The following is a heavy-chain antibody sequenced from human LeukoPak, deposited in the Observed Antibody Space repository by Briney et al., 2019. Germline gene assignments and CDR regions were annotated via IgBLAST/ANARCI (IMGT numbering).Heavy chain of an antibody. CDR1: GGSISTYY. Sequence: SETLSLTCTVSGGSISTYYWTWIRQPPGKGLEWIGSMYHGGSTNYNPSLKSRVTISGDTSKNQFSLKLSSVTAADTAVYYCARDVGSPYCSGGSCPLGYWGQGILVTVSS. CDR3: ARDVGSPYCSGGSCPLGY. D-gene: IGHD2-15*01. V-gene: IGHV4-59*01. CDR2: MYHGGST. J-gene: IGHJ4*02.